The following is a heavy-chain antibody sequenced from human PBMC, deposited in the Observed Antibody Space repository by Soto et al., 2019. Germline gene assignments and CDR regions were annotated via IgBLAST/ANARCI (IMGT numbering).Heavy chain of an antibody. CDR1: GGSFSGYY. D-gene: IGHD2-15*01. V-gene: IGHV4-34*01. CDR3: ARGCPLVVVDHYYCYMDV. Sequence: SETLSLTCAVYGGSFSGYYWSWIRQPPGKGLEWIGEINHSGSTNYNPSLKSRVTISVDTSKNQFSLKLSSVTAADTAVYYCARGCPLVVVDHYYCYMDVWGKGTTVTVSS. J-gene: IGHJ6*03. CDR2: INHSGST.